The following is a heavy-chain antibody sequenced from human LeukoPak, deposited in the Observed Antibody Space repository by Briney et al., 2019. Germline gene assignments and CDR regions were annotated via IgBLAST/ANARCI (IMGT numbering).Heavy chain of an antibody. CDR1: GYSISSGYY. V-gene: IGHV4-30-4*08. Sequence: PSETLSLTCAVSGYSISSGYYWGWIRQPPGKGLEWIGYIYYSGSTYYNPSLKSRVTISVDTSKNQFSLKLSSVTAADTAVYYCARDPSESSGYPIYFDYWGQGTLVTVSS. CDR3: ARDPSESSGYPIYFDY. CDR2: IYYSGST. D-gene: IGHD3-22*01. J-gene: IGHJ4*02.